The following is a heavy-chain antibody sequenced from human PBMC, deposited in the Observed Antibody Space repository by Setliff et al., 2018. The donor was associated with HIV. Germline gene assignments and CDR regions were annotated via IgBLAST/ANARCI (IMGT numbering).Heavy chain of an antibody. Sequence: GASVKVSCKVSGYTLTELSIHRVRQAPGKGLEWMGGFDPEYDKTFYAQKFQGRVTMSEDTSTDTAYMELTSLRSEDTAVYYCATRAYDSSGYLRSRVSGAAFDIWGQGTMVTVSS. CDR3: ATRAYDSSGYLRSRVSGAAFDI. D-gene: IGHD3-22*01. J-gene: IGHJ3*02. CDR2: FDPEYDKT. CDR1: GYTLTELS. V-gene: IGHV1-24*01.